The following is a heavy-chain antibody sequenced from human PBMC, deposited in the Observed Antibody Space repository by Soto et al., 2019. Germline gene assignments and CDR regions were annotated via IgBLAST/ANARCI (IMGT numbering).Heavy chain of an antibody. CDR1: GASLDSSHYY. CDR2: TYYNGNA. J-gene: IGHJ4*02. D-gene: IGHD3-22*01. Sequence: PDTLSHTCHFSGASLDSSHYYWDLLRQSPGKGLEWIGTTYYNGNAYYNPSLRSRVTMSVDTSKNQFSLKLMSVTAADTAVYYCARHFVAVVIKGWGYWGQGTLVTVS. V-gene: IGHV4-39*01. CDR3: ARHFVAVVIKGWGY.